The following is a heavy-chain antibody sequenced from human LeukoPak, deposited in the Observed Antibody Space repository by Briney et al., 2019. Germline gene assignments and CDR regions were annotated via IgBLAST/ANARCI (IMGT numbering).Heavy chain of an antibody. Sequence: GASVKVSCKASGGTFSSYAINWVRQAPGQGLEWMGRIIPILGIAHYAQKFQGRVTITADKSTSTAHMELSSLRSEDTAVYYCAREDVRDYYDSSGYDPFDYWGQGTLVTVSS. CDR3: AREDVRDYYDSSGYDPFDY. V-gene: IGHV1-69*04. CDR1: GGTFSSYA. CDR2: IIPILGIA. J-gene: IGHJ4*02. D-gene: IGHD3-22*01.